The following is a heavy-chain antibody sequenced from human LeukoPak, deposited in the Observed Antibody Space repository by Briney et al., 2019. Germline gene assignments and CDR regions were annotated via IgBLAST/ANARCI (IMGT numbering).Heavy chain of an antibody. V-gene: IGHV3-23*01. CDR3: AKDQGHSSSIFDY. Sequence: PGGSLRLSCAASGFTFSSYAMSWVRQAPGKGLEWVSAISGSGGSTYYADSVKGRFTISRDNSKNTLYLQMNSLRAEDTSVYYCAKDQGHSSSIFDYWGQGTLVTVSS. CDR2: ISGSGGST. J-gene: IGHJ4*02. CDR1: GFTFSSYA. D-gene: IGHD6-6*01.